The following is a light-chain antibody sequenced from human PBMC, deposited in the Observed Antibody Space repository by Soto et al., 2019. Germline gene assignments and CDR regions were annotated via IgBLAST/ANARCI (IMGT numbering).Light chain of an antibody. J-gene: IGKJ1*01. CDR1: QSVSSN. CDR2: QTS. CDR3: QQYNNWWT. V-gene: IGKV3D-15*01. Sequence: EVVMTHSPATLSVSPCERATLPFRASQSVSSNLARYQQKPGQAPRLLIYQTSIRAAGIPARFSGSGSGTEFTLTISSLQSEDFAVYYCQQYNNWWTFGQGTKVDI.